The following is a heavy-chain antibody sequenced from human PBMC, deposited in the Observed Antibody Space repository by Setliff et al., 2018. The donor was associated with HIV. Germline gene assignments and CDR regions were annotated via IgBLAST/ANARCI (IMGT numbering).Heavy chain of an antibody. CDR3: ACPKEGYSGSGGAFQI. CDR1: GFTLSRCW. J-gene: IGHJ3*02. V-gene: IGHV3-7*01. Sequence: LRLSCVASGFTLSRCWMNWVRQAPGKGLEWVGNIKQDGSERYYVDSVKGRFTISRDNAENSVYLQMNSLRADDTAMYYCACPKEGYSGSGGAFQIWGQGTMVT. D-gene: IGHD3-10*01. CDR2: IKQDGSER.